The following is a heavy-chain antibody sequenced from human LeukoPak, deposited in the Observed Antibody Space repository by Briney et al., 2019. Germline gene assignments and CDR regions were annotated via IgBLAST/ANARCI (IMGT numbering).Heavy chain of an antibody. CDR2: IKQDGSEK. Sequence: GGSLRLSCAASGFTFSSYWMSWVRQAPGKGLEWVANIKQDGSEKYYVDSVKGRFTISRDNAKNSLYLQMNSLRAEDTAVYYCARDPAIDTAMVYDAFDIWGQGTMVTVPS. CDR3: ARDPAIDTAMVYDAFDI. J-gene: IGHJ3*02. V-gene: IGHV3-7*01. CDR1: GFTFSSYW. D-gene: IGHD5-18*01.